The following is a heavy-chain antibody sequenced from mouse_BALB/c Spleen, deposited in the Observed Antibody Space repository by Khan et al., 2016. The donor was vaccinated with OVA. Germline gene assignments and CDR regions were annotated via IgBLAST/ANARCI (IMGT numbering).Heavy chain of an antibody. CDR2: IWAGGSN. D-gene: IGHD1-3*01. V-gene: IGHV2-9*02. J-gene: IGHJ2*01. CDR3: ARMEDI. CDR1: GFSLTNYC. Sequence: QVQLKQSGPGLVAPSQSLSITCTVSGFSLTNYCVHWVRQPPGQGLEWLGVIWAGGSNTYYSALMSRLSIIKDNSNTHAFLQMNSLQTEDTAMYYCARMEDIWGQGTTLTVSS.